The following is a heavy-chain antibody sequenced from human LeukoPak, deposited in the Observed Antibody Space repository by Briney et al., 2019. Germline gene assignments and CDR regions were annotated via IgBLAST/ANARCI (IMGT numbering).Heavy chain of an antibody. V-gene: IGHV4-59*01. D-gene: IGHD1-26*01. J-gene: IGHJ3*02. CDR3: ARDRRWEQLHAFDI. CDR1: GGSISSYF. CDR2: HHYSESN. Sequence: PSETLSLTCTVSGGSISSYFWSWIRQPPGKGLEWIAYHHYSESNNYNPSLKSRVTISVDTSKNQFSLMLSSVTAADTAVYYCARDRRWEQLHAFDIWGQGTVVTVSS.